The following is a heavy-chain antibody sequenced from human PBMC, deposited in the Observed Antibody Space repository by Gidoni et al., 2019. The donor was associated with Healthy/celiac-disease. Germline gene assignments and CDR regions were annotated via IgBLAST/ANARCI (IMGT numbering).Heavy chain of an antibody. Sequence: QVQLVESGGGLVKPGGSLRLSCAASGFPFLDYYLSWIRQAPGKGLEWVSYISSSGSTIYYADSVKGRFTISRDNAKNSLYLQMNSLRAEDTAVYYCARAGETFDILKDYYYYMDVWGKGTTVTVSS. CDR1: GFPFLDYY. CDR2: ISSSGSTI. J-gene: IGHJ6*03. V-gene: IGHV3-11*01. CDR3: ARAGETFDILKDYYYYMDV. D-gene: IGHD3-9*01.